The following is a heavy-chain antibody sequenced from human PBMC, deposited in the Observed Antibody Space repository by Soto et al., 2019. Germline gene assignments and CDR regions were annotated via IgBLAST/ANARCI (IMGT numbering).Heavy chain of an antibody. V-gene: IGHV4-34*01. D-gene: IGHD3-3*01. CDR3: ARVMEYYDFWSGYYNHNYYGMDV. CDR1: GGSFSGYY. Sequence: PSETLSLTCAVYGGSFSGYYWSWIRQPPGKGLEWIGEINHSGSTNYNPSLKSRVTISVDTSKNQFSLKLSSVTAADTAVYYCARVMEYYDFWSGYYNHNYYGMDVWGQGTTVTVSS. J-gene: IGHJ6*02. CDR2: INHSGST.